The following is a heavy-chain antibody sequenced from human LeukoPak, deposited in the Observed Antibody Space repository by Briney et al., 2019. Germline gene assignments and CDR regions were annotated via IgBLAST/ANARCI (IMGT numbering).Heavy chain of an antibody. Sequence: ASVKVSCKASGYTFTNYAMHWVRQAPGQRLEWMGWINTGNGNTKYSQKFQGRVTITRDTSASTAYMDLSSLRSEDTAVYYCARDPGSGYFLWGQGTTVTVSS. V-gene: IGHV1-3*04. J-gene: IGHJ6*02. D-gene: IGHD3-3*01. CDR3: ARDPGSGYFL. CDR2: INTGNGNT. CDR1: GYTFTNYA.